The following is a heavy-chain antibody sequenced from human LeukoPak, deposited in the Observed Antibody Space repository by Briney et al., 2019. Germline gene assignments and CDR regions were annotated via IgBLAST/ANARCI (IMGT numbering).Heavy chain of an antibody. J-gene: IGHJ6*03. CDR2: ISGSGGST. D-gene: IGHD6-6*01. CDR3: AKGSSSSFYYYYMDV. V-gene: IGHV3-23*01. CDR1: GFTFSSYA. Sequence: PGGSLRLSCAASGFTFSSYAMSWVRQAPGKGLEWVSAISGSGGSTYYADSVKGRFTISRDNSKNTLYLQMNSLRAEDTAVYYCAKGSSSSFYYYYMDVWGKGTTVTVPS.